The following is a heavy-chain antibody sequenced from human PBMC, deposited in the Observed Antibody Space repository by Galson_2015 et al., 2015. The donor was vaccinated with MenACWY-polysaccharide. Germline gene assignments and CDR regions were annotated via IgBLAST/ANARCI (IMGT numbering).Heavy chain of an antibody. CDR2: ISTNTGNP. CDR3: ARASRTQQLAGLDY. CDR1: GYTFTTYT. Sequence: SVKVSCKASGYTFTTYTINWVRQAPGQGLEWVGWISTNTGNPTYAQGFTGHFVFSLDTSVNTAFLQIRSLKAEDTAVYYCARASRTQQLAGLDYWGQGTLVADSS. V-gene: IGHV7-4-1*02. J-gene: IGHJ4*02. D-gene: IGHD1-1*01.